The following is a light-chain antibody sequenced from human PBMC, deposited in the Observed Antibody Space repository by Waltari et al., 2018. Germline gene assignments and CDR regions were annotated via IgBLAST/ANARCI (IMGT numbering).Light chain of an antibody. J-gene: IGKJ1*01. Sequence: EIVLTQSPGTLSLSPGERATLSCRASQSVGRTLAWYQQKPGQAPRLLLYGASSRATDIPDRCSGSGSGTDFRLTINRLEPEDFAVYFCQHYVRLPATFGQGTKVEIK. CDR1: QSVGRT. CDR2: GAS. V-gene: IGKV3-20*01. CDR3: QHYVRLPAT.